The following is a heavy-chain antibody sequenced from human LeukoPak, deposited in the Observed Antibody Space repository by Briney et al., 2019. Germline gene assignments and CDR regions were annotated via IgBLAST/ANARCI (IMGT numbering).Heavy chain of an antibody. Sequence: PSETLSLTRTVSGGSLNSYYWSWIRQPPGTEREWMGCMFHCGGTNYNPSIQRRVTMSLDTSKNQFSLKLSSVTAADTAVYYCARGRKYTSGYRVTELGSGYSDYWGQGTLVTVSS. J-gene: IGHJ4*01. CDR1: GGSLNSYY. V-gene: IGHV4-59*01. D-gene: IGHD5-18*01. CDR2: MFHCGGT. CDR3: ARGRKYTSGYRVTELGSGYSDY.